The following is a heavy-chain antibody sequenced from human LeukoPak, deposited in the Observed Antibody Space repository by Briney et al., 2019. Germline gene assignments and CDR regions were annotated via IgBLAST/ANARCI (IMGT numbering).Heavy chain of an antibody. CDR2: INHSGST. V-gene: IGHV4-34*01. J-gene: IGHJ4*02. D-gene: IGHD2-2*01. CDR3: ARAPDIVVVPAAMYYFDY. CDR1: GGSFSGYY. Sequence: SETLSLTCAVYGGSFSGYYWSWIRQPPGKGLEWIGEINHSGSTNYNPSLKSRVTISVDTSKNQFSLKLSSVTAADTAVYYCARAPDIVVVPAAMYYFDYWGQGTLVTVSS.